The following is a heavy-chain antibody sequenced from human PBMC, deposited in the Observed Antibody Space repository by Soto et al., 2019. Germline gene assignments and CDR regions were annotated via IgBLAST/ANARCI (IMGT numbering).Heavy chain of an antibody. CDR1: GGSISHYY. CDR3: AGNYDVLTGRGDLDV. J-gene: IGHJ6*02. CDR2: IHYDGST. V-gene: IGHV4-59*08. Sequence: QVQLQESGPGLVKPSETLSLTCTVSGGSISHYYWNWIRQPPEKGLEWIGNIHYDGSTNYNPSLKSRVTVSVDTSKNQFSLKLSSVTAADTAVYYCAGNYDVLTGRGDLDVWGHGTTVTVSS. D-gene: IGHD3-9*01.